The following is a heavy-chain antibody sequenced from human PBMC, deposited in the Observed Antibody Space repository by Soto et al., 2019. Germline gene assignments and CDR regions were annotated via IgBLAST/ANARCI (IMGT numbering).Heavy chain of an antibody. D-gene: IGHD3-10*01. V-gene: IGHV4-59*13. CDR3: ARDQGFGELSLGY. Sequence: QVQLQESGPGLVKPSETLSLTCSVSGGSISTYYWTWIRQPPGKGLELIGYIFYRGSPNYNPSLQSRVTISADPSKNQVSLKLNSVTAADTAVYFCARDQGFGELSLGYWGQGTLFTVSS. CDR1: GGSISTYY. CDR2: IFYRGSP. J-gene: IGHJ4*02.